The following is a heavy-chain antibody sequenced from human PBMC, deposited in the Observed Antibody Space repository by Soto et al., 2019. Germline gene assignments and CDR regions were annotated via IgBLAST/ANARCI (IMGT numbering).Heavy chain of an antibody. CDR3: GRVPRYSFPTSDSLDQ. J-gene: IGHJ4*02. CDR1: GGTFSTYT. D-gene: IGHD5-18*01. Sequence: QVHLVQSGTEVRKPGSSVTVSCKVSGGTFSTYTISWVRQAPGQGLQWMGGITPILRETTYAQNFQGRVFITADISATPAYMELSDLTSEDTAMYYCGRVPRYSFPTSDSLDQWGQGTRVTVSS. V-gene: IGHV1-69*06. CDR2: ITPILRET.